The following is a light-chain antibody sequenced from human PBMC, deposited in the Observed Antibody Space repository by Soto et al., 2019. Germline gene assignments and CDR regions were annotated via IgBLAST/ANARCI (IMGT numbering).Light chain of an antibody. CDR2: GDS. Sequence: AIQLTQSPSSLSASVGDTVTISCRASQGISSALAWYQQNLGKAPKLLIYGDSNLEGGGPSRFSGSRSGTDFTLTISSLQPEDFATYFCQHFHSYPYTFGRGTKLEIK. V-gene: IGKV1-13*02. J-gene: IGKJ2*01. CDR3: QHFHSYPYT. CDR1: QGISSA.